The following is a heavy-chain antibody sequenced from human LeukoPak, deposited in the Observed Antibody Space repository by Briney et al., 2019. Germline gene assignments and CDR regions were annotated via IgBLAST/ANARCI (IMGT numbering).Heavy chain of an antibody. D-gene: IGHD3-3*01. CDR2: IYHSGST. CDR3: ARAGRTYYDFWSGYYLTSWFDP. CDR1: GGSISSGGYS. J-gene: IGHJ5*02. Sequence: SQTLSLTCAVSGGSISSGGYSWSWIRQPPGKGLEWIGYIYHSGSTYYNPSLKSRVTISVDRSKNQFSLKLSSVTAADTAVYYCARAGRTYYDFWSGYYLTSWFDPWGQGTLVTVSS. V-gene: IGHV4-30-2*01.